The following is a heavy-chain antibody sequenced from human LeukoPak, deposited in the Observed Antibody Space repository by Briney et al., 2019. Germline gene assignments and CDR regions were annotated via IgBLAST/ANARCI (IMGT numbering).Heavy chain of an antibody. V-gene: IGHV3-23*01. J-gene: IGHJ4*02. CDR2: ISGSGGST. CDR3: AKDSRTYYYDSSGYYFDY. Sequence: PGGSLRLSCAASGFTFSSYAMSWVRQAPGKGLEWVSAISGSGGSTYYADSVKGRFTIPRDNSKNTLYLQMNSLRAEDTAVYYCAKDSRTYYYDSSGYYFDYWGQGTLVTVSS. D-gene: IGHD3-22*01. CDR1: GFTFSSYA.